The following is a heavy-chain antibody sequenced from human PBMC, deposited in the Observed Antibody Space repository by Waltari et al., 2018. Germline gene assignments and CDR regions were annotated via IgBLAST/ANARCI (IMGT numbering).Heavy chain of an antibody. CDR3: ARVSMVWELLFDY. Sequence: QVQLQESGPGLVKPSETLSLTCTVSGGSISSTSWTWIRQPPGKGLEWIVYIYYSGSTNYNPSLKSRVTISVDTSKNQFSLKLSSVTAADTAVYYCARVSMVWELLFDYWGQGTLVTVSS. CDR1: GGSISSTS. J-gene: IGHJ4*02. V-gene: IGHV4-59*01. D-gene: IGHD1-26*01. CDR2: IYYSGST.